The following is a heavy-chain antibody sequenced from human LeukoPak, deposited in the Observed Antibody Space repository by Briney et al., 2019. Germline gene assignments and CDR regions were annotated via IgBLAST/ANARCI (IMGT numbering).Heavy chain of an antibody. CDR1: GYTFSSYG. J-gene: IGHJ3*02. CDR2: ISASSGST. D-gene: IGHD3-10*01. CDR3: ARDRLYNPMVRGVINAFDI. V-gene: IGHV3-23*01. Sequence: GGSLRLSCAASGYTFSSYGMSWVRQAPGKGLEWVSGISASSGSTYYADSVKGRFTISRDNSKNTLYLQMNSLRAEDTAVYYCARDRLYNPMVRGVINAFDIWGQGTMVTVSS.